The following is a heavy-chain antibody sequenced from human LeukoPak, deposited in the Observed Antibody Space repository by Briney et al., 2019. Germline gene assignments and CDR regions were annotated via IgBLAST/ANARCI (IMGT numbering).Heavy chain of an antibody. V-gene: IGHV3-30*02. Sequence: PGGSLRPSCAASGFTFSSYGMHWVRQAPGKGLEWVAFIRYDGSNKYYADSVKGRFTISRDNSKNTLYLQMNSLRAEDTAVYYCAKVGATSEDYWGQGTLVTVSS. CDR2: IRYDGSNK. CDR3: AKVGATSEDY. D-gene: IGHD1-26*01. CDR1: GFTFSSYG. J-gene: IGHJ4*02.